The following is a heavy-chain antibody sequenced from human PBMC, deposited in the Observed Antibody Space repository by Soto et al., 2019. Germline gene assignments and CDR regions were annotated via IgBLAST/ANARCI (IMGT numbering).Heavy chain of an antibody. V-gene: IGHV3-30-3*01. CDR2: ISYDGSNK. D-gene: IGHD3-10*01. Sequence: GGSLRLSCAASGFTFSSYAMHWVRQAPGKGLEWVAVISYDGSNKYYADSVKGRFTISRDNSKNTLYLQMNSLRAEDTAVYYCARDLSVWFGELFSPRTSGPFDYWGQGTLVTVSS. J-gene: IGHJ4*02. CDR3: ARDLSVWFGELFSPRTSGPFDY. CDR1: GFTFSSYA.